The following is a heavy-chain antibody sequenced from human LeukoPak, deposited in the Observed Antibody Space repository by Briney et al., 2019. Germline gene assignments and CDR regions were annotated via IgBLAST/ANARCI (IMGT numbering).Heavy chain of an antibody. CDR3: ASSRDGYNWHFDY. J-gene: IGHJ4*02. Sequence: SVKVSCKASGFTFTSSAVQWVRQARGQRLEWIGWIVVGSGNTNYAQKLQGRVTMTTDTSTSTAYMELRSLRSDDTAVYYCASSRDGYNWHFDYWGQGTLVTVSS. V-gene: IGHV1-58*01. CDR2: IVVGSGNT. CDR1: GFTFTSSA. D-gene: IGHD5-24*01.